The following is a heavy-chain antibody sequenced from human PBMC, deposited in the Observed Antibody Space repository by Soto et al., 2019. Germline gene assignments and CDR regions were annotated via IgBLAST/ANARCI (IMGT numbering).Heavy chain of an antibody. Sequence: EVQLVESGGGLVQPGGSLRLSCAASGFTFSIYSMNWVRQAPGKGLEWLSYISSGRSTIYYADSVKGRFTISRDNAKNSLHLQMNSLRAEDTAVYYCASYGAGTYAFSSWGQGTLVTVSS. V-gene: IGHV3-48*01. J-gene: IGHJ5*02. D-gene: IGHD3-10*01. CDR1: GFTFSIYS. CDR2: ISSGRSTI. CDR3: ASYGAGTYAFSS.